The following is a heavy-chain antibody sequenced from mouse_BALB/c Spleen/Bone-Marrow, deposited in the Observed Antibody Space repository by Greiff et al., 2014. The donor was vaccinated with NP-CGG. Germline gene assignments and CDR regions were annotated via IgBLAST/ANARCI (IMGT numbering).Heavy chain of an antibody. V-gene: IGHV1-18*01. D-gene: IGHD2-1*01. CDR3: ARSGLYYGNYLYAMDF. CDR2: INPYNGGT. CDR1: GYSSTGYT. Sequence: VQLKESGPELVKPGASVKISCKASGYSSTGYTMNWVKQSHGKNLEWIGLINPYNGGTSYNQKFKGRAALTVDKSSSTAYMELLSLTSEDSAVYYCARSGLYYGNYLYAMDFWGQGTSVTVSS. J-gene: IGHJ4*01.